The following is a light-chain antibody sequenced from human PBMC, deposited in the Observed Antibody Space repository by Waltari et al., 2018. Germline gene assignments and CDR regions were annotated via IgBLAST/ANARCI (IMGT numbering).Light chain of an antibody. Sequence: QSALTQPASVSGSPGQPITISCTGSSSDVGRYNYVSWYQQFPDRAPKLIIYDVTNRPSGVSNRFSGSKSANTASLTISGLQPEDEAEYYCASYNPGSTLVFGGGTKLTVL. V-gene: IGLV2-14*01. CDR2: DVT. J-gene: IGLJ3*02. CDR3: ASYNPGSTLV. CDR1: SSDVGRYNY.